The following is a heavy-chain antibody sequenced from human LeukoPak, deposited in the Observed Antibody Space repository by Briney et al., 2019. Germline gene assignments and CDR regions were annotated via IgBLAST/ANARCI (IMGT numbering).Heavy chain of an antibody. D-gene: IGHD6-13*01. V-gene: IGHV1-24*01. J-gene: IGHJ4*02. Sequence: GASVKVSCKVSGYTLTELSMHWVRQAPGKGLEWMGGFDPEGGETIYAQKFQGRVTMTEDTSTDTAYMELSSLRSEDTAVYYCATVTGSSWYWYFDYWGQGTLVTVSS. CDR1: GYTLTELS. CDR2: FDPEGGET. CDR3: ATVTGSSWYWYFDY.